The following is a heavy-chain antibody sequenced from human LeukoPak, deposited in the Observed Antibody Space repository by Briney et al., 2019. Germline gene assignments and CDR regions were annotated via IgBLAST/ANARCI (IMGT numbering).Heavy chain of an antibody. D-gene: IGHD2-2*01. CDR1: GFTLRSYK. J-gene: IGHJ3*02. CDR2: INSDGSST. V-gene: IGHV3-74*01. CDR3: ARGPGAFDI. Sequence: PGGSLRLSCAASGFTLRSYKMNWVRQAPGKGLVWVSRINSDGSSTSYADSVKGRFTISRDNAKNTLFLQMNSLRAEDTAVYYCARGPGAFDIWGQGTMVTVSS.